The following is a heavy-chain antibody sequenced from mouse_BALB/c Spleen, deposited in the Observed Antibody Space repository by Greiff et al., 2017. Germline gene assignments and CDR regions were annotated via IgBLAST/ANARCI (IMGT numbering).Heavy chain of an antibody. D-gene: IGHD1-1*01. Sequence: EVQLVESGGGLVQPGGSRKLSCAASGFTFSSFGMHWVRQAPEKGLEWVAYISSGSSTIYYADTVKGRFTISRDNPKNTLFLQMTSLRSEDTAMYYCARGHYYGSSHYYAMDYWGQGTSVTVSS. CDR2: ISSGSSTI. V-gene: IGHV5-17*02. J-gene: IGHJ4*01. CDR3: ARGHYYGSSHYYAMDY. CDR1: GFTFSSFG.